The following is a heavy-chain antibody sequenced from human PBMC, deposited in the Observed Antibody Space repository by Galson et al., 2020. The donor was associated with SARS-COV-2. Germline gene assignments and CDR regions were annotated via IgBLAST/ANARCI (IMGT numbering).Heavy chain of an antibody. CDR3: ARDIGAAGTSSNEQSQH. V-gene: IGHV3-33*01. CDR2: IWYDGSNK. Sequence: QLGESLKISCTASGFTFSSYGMHWVRQAPGKGLEWVAVIWYDGSNKYYADSVKGRFTISRDNSKNTLYLQMNSLRAEDTAVYYCARDIGAAGTSSNEQSQHWGQGTLVTVSS. CDR1: GFTFSSYG. D-gene: IGHD6-13*01. J-gene: IGHJ1*01.